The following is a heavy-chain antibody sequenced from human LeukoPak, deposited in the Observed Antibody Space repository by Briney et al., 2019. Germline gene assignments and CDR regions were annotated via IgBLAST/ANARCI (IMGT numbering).Heavy chain of an antibody. CDR3: ARGGNYDSSGYDGY. J-gene: IGHJ4*02. V-gene: IGHV3-21*01. CDR2: ISSSSSYI. CDR1: GFTFSSYS. Sequence: PGGSLRLSCAASGFTFSSYSMNWVRQAPGKGLEWVSSISSSSSYIYYADSVKGRFTISRDNAKNSLYLQMNSLRAEDTAVYYCARGGNYDSSGYDGYWGEGTLVTVSP. D-gene: IGHD3-22*01.